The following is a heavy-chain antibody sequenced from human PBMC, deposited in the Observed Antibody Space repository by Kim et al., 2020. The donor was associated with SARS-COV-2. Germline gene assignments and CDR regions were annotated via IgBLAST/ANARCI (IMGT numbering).Heavy chain of an antibody. J-gene: IGHJ4*02. CDR1: GGSISSYY. CDR2: IYYSGST. V-gene: IGHV4-59*08. Sequence: SETLSLTCTVSGGSISSYYWSWIRQPPGKGLEWIGYIYYSGSTNYNPSLKSRVTISVDTSKNQFSLKLSSVTAADTAVYYCARLGGYCSSTSCYEGGFDYWGQGTLVTVSS. CDR3: ARLGGYCSSTSCYEGGFDY. D-gene: IGHD2-2*01.